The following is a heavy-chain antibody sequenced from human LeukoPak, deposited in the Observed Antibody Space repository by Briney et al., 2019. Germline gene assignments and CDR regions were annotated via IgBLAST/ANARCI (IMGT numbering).Heavy chain of an antibody. J-gene: IGHJ5*02. CDR3: ARRTYYYDSSGYYYNWFDP. Sequence: SETLSLTCAVSGGSISSSNWWSWVRQPPGKGLEWIGEINHSGSTNYNPSLKSRVTISVDTSKNQFSLKLSSVTAADTAVYYCARRTYYYDSSGYYYNWFDPWGQGTLVTVSS. CDR2: INHSGST. CDR1: GGSISSSNW. D-gene: IGHD3-22*01. V-gene: IGHV4-4*02.